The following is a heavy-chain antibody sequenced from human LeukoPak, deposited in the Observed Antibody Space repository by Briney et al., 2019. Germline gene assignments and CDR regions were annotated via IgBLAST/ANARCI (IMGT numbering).Heavy chain of an antibody. D-gene: IGHD3-22*01. CDR2: INHSGST. J-gene: IGHJ4*02. CDR1: GGSFSGYY. V-gene: IGHV4-34*01. Sequence: PSETLSLTCAVYGGSFSGYYWSWIRQPPGKGLEWIGEINHSGSTNYNPSLKSRVTISVDTSKNQFSLKLSSVTAADTAVYYCARGRSYYYDSSAPGYFDYWGQGTLVTVSS. CDR3: ARGRSYYYDSSAPGYFDY.